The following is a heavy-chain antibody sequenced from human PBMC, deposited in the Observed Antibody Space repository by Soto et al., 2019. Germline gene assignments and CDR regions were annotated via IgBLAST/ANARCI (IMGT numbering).Heavy chain of an antibody. D-gene: IGHD3-16*01. CDR1: GFSLSTSGVG. CDR3: AHRRGGDGDDAFDI. Sequence: QITLKESGPTLVKPTQPLTLTCTFSGFSLSTSGVGVGWIRQPPGKALEWLALIYWDDDKRYSPSLKSRLTITNDTSKNQVVLTMTNMDPVDTATYYCAHRRGGDGDDAFDIWGQGTMVTVSS. J-gene: IGHJ3*02. V-gene: IGHV2-5*02. CDR2: IYWDDDK.